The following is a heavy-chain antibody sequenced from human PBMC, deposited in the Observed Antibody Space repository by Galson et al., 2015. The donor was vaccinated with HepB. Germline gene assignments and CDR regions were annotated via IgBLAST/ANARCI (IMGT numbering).Heavy chain of an antibody. D-gene: IGHD1-26*01. CDR3: VREWWERQLDR. CDR2: MRFDGSYK. J-gene: IGHJ5*02. V-gene: IGHV3-30*02. CDR1: GLSLSNYD. Sequence: SLRLSCAASGLSLSNYDMHWVRQAPGKELEWVAFMRFDGSYKFYADSVKGRVTISRDNSKNTLYLQMNSLRVEDTATYYCVREWWERQLDRWGQGTLVTVSS.